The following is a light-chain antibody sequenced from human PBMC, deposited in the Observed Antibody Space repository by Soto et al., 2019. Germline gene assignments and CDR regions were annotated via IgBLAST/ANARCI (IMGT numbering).Light chain of an antibody. Sequence: QSVLTQPASVSGSPGQSITISCTGTSSDVGGYNFVSWYQHHPGKAPKLMISGVTNRPSGISDRFSGSKSGNTASLTISGLQADDEADYYCTSYTTSSKSVLFGGGTKLTVL. J-gene: IGLJ2*01. CDR1: SSDVGGYNF. V-gene: IGLV2-14*01. CDR3: TSYTTSSKSVL. CDR2: GVT.